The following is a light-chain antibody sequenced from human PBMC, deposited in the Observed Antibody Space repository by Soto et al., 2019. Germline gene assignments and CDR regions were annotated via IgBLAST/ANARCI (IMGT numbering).Light chain of an antibody. J-gene: IGKJ1*01. CDR3: QQYGTSRT. CDR1: QSVSSNY. CDR2: GAS. Sequence: EIVLTQSPGTLSLSPGERATLSCRASQSVSSNYLAWYQQKPGQAPRLLLYGASSRATGIPDRFSGSGSGPDFTLTISRLEPEDFAVYYYQQYGTSRTFGQGTKVDIK. V-gene: IGKV3-20*01.